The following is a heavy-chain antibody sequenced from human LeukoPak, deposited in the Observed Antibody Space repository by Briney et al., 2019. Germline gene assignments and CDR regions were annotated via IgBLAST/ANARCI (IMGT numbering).Heavy chain of an antibody. Sequence: PSETLSLTCTVSGGSISSYYWSWIRQPPGKGLEWIGYIYYSGSTNYNPSLKSRVTISVDTSKNQFSLKLSSVTAADTAVYYCARDVNYYDSSGYLAFDIWGQGTMVTVSS. D-gene: IGHD3-22*01. CDR3: ARDVNYYDSSGYLAFDI. V-gene: IGHV4-59*01. CDR2: IYYSGST. CDR1: GGSISSYY. J-gene: IGHJ3*02.